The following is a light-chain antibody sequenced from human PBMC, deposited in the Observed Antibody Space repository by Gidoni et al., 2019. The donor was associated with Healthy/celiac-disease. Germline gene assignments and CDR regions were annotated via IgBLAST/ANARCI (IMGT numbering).Light chain of an antibody. V-gene: IGKV3-11*01. CDR2: DAS. J-gene: IGKJ1*01. Sequence: EVVLTQSPAPLSLAQGEIAPLSCRASQSVSSYLDWYQQKPVPAPRLLIYDASNRATGIPARFSGGGSGTDFTLTISILEPEVFAVYYCQQRSNWPTFGQGTKVEIK. CDR1: QSVSSY. CDR3: QQRSNWPT.